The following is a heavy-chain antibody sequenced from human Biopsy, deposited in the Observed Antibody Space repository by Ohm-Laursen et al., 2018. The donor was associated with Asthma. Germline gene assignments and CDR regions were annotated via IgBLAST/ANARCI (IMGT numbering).Heavy chain of an antibody. V-gene: IGHV4-4*02. CDR3: VRGSSSWHHGPFHYYYGLDV. J-gene: IGHJ6*02. CDR1: GDSISSTYW. CDR2: IYPSGIT. D-gene: IGHD6-13*01. Sequence: SETLSLTCSVSGDSISSTYWWSWVRQPPGKGLEWIGEIYPSGITNYNPSLESRVTVSADTSKNQFSLKLTSVTAADTAVYYCVRGSSSWHHGPFHYYYGLDVWGQGTTAAVSS.